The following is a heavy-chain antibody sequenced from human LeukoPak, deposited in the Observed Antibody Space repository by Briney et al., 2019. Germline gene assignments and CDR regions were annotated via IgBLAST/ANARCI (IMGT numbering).Heavy chain of an antibody. CDR2: INPNSGGT. D-gene: IGHD3-3*01. CDR1: GYTFTGYY. CDR3: ARGYDFWSGYYMVY. V-gene: IGHV1-2*06. Sequence: ASVKVSCMASGYTFTGYYMHWVRQAPGQGLEWMGRINPNSGGTNYAQKFQGRVTTTRDTSISTAYMELSRLRSDDTAVYYCARGYDFWSGYYMVYWGQGTLVTVSS. J-gene: IGHJ4*02.